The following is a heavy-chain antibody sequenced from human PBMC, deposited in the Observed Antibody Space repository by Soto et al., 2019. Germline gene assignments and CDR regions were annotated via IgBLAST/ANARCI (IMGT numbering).Heavy chain of an antibody. CDR1: GFRFSNVY. V-gene: IGHV3-15*07. J-gene: IGHJ4*02. CDR2: IRSKVDGGTT. Sequence: EVQVVESGGGLAEPGESLRLSCAVSGFRFSNVYLSWVRQAPGKGLEWVGRIRSKVDGGTTDYAAPVEGRFTISRDDSKNTVFLQMNSLKVEDTAVYYCGIAGYYYDFWGQGTLVTVSS. D-gene: IGHD3-22*01. CDR3: GIAGYYYDF.